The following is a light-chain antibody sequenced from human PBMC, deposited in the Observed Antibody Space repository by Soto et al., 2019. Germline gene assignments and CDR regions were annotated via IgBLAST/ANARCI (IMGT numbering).Light chain of an antibody. CDR2: DAS. Sequence: EIVLTQSPATLSLPPGERATLSCRASQSVSSYLAWYQQKPGQAPRLLIYDASNRATGIPARFSGSGSGTDFTLTISSLEPEDFGVYYCQQRSNWRRTFGQGTKVEI. V-gene: IGKV3-11*01. CDR1: QSVSSY. CDR3: QQRSNWRRT. J-gene: IGKJ1*01.